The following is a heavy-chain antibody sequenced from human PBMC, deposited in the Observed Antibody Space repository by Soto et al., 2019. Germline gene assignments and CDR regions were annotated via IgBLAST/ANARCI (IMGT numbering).Heavy chain of an antibody. D-gene: IGHD2-2*01. CDR2: ISGSGGST. J-gene: IGHJ3*02. V-gene: IGHV3-23*01. Sequence: QPGGSLRLSCAASGFTFSSYAMSWVRQAPGKGLEWVSAISGSGGSTYYADSVKGRFTISRDNSKNTLYLQMNSLRAEDTAVYYCAKVVESVVPAANDAFDIWGQGTMVTVSS. CDR3: AKVVESVVPAANDAFDI. CDR1: GFTFSSYA.